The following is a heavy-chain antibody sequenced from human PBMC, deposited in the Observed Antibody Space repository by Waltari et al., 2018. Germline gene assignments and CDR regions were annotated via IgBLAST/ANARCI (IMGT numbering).Heavy chain of an antibody. CDR3: ARSGYSGYSVDY. CDR2: ISSSSSYI. Sequence: EVQLVESGGGLVKPGGSLRLSCAASGFTFSSYSMNWVRQAPGKGLEWVSSISSSSSYIYYADSVNGRFTISRDNAKNSLYLQMNSLRAEDTAVYYCARSGYSGYSVDYWGQGTLVTVSS. J-gene: IGHJ4*02. CDR1: GFTFSSYS. V-gene: IGHV3-21*01. D-gene: IGHD5-12*01.